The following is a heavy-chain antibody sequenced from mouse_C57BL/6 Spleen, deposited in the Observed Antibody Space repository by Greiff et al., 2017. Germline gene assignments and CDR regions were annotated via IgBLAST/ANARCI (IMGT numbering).Heavy chain of an antibody. D-gene: IGHD1-1*01. Sequence: VQLQQSGAELVRPGASVTLSCKASGYTFTDYEMHWVKQTPVHGLEWIGAIDPETGGTAYNQKFKGKAILTADKSSSTAYMELRSLTSEDSAVYYCTCGSSWGYFDVWGTGTTVTVSS. J-gene: IGHJ1*03. CDR2: IDPETGGT. V-gene: IGHV1-15*01. CDR3: TCGSSWGYFDV. CDR1: GYTFTDYE.